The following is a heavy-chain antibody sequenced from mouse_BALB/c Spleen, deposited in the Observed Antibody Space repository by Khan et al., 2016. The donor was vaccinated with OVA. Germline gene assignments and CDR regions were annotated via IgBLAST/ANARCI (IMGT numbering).Heavy chain of an antibody. CDR3: AREELLRETFAD. Sequence: EVQLQESGPGLVKPSQSLSLTCTVTGYSITSDYAWNWIRQFPGNKLEWMGFIRYSGSTSYNPSFKSRISITRDTSTNHFFLQLKSVTTEETAIDECAREELLRETFADGGQGNSLTV. J-gene: IGHJ2*03. D-gene: IGHD1-1*01. CDR2: IRYSGST. V-gene: IGHV3-2*02. CDR1: GYSITSDYA.